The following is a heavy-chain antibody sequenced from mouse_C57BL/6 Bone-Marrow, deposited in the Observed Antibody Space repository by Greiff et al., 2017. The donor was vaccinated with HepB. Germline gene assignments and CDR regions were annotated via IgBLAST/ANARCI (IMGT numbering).Heavy chain of an antibody. CDR3: ARSRYYYGSSYNWYFDV. V-gene: IGHV1-63*01. J-gene: IGHJ1*03. Sequence: VQRVESGAELVRPGTSVKMSCKASGYTFTNYWIGWAKQRPGHGLEWIGDIYPGGGYTNYNEKFKGKATLTADKSTSTAYMQFSSLTSEDSAIYYCARSRYYYGSSYNWYFDVWGTGTTVTVSA. D-gene: IGHD1-1*01. CDR1: GYTFTNYW. CDR2: IYPGGGYT.